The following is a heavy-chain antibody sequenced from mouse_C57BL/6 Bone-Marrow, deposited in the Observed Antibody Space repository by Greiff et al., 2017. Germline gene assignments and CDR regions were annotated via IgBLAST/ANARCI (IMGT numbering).Heavy chain of an antibody. Sequence: VQLQQSGAELARPGASVKLSCKASGYTFTSYGISWVKQRTGQGLEWIGEIYPRSGNTYYNEKFKGKAKLTADKSSSTAYMELRSLTSEYSAVYFCARETTVVATDFDYWGQGTTLTVSS. CDR2: IYPRSGNT. D-gene: IGHD1-1*01. J-gene: IGHJ2*01. CDR1: GYTFTSYG. V-gene: IGHV1-81*01. CDR3: ARETTVVATDFDY.